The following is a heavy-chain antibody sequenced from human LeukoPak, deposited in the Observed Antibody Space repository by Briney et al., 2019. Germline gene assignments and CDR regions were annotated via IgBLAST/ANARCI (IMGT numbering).Heavy chain of an antibody. J-gene: IGHJ4*02. V-gene: IGHV3-48*02. Sequence: PGGSLRLACAASGFTFSNYGMNWVRQASGRGLQWVSYISRSSTSIDYGDSVKGRFTISRDNAKNSLYLQMDSLRDDETAVYYCARGPSGYDPSYYFDYWGQGTLVTVSS. CDR3: ARGPSGYDPSYYFDY. D-gene: IGHD5-12*01. CDR1: GFTFSNYG. CDR2: ISRSSTSI.